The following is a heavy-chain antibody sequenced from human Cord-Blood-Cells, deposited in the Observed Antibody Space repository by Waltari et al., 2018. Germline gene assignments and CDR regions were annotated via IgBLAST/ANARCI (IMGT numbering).Heavy chain of an antibody. J-gene: IGHJ3*02. D-gene: IGHD2-2*01. Sequence: QVQLQESGPGLVKPSETLSLTCTVSGGSISSYYWSWIRQPPGKGLEWIGYNYYSGSTNYNPSLESRVTISVDTSKNQFSLKLSSVTAADTAVYYCAGGWGYCSSTSCYAFDIWGQGTMVTVSS. CDR2: NYYSGST. CDR1: GGSISSYY. CDR3: AGGWGYCSSTSCYAFDI. V-gene: IGHV4-59*01.